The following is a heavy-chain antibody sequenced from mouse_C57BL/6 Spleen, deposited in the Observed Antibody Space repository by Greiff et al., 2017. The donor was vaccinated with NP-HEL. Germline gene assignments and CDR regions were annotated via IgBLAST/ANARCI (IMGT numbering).Heavy chain of an antibody. Sequence: EVQLVESGPELVKPGASVKISCKASGYSFTGYCMNWVKQSPEKSLEWIGEINPSTGGTTYNQKFKAKATLTVDKSSSTAYMQLKSLTSEDSAVYYCARGGNFAGYAMDYWGQGTSVTVSS. CDR1: GYSFTGYC. J-gene: IGHJ4*01. D-gene: IGHD2-1*01. V-gene: IGHV1-42*01. CDR2: INPSTGGT. CDR3: ARGGNFAGYAMDY.